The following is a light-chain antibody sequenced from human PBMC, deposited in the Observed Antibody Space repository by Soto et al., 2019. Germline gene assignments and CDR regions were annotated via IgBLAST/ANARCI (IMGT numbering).Light chain of an antibody. V-gene: IGKV3-20*01. CDR1: QSVTNSY. CDR3: QQYGSSRWT. CDR2: GAS. Sequence: EIVLTQSPGTLSLSPGERATLSCRASQSVTNSYLAWYQQKPGQAPRLLIYGASSRATGIPDRFSGSGSGTDFTLTISRLEPEDFVVYYCQQYGSSRWTFGQGTKVEIK. J-gene: IGKJ1*01.